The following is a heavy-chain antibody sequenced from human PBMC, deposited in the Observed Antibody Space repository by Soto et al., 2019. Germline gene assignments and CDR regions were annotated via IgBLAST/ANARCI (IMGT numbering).Heavy chain of an antibody. CDR2: IKSEPNGGTT. CDR3: ATGGYHFDY. CDR1: GFILSNAW. J-gene: IGHJ4*02. Sequence: PGGSLRLSCEGSGFILSNAWMNWVRQAPGKGLEWVGRIKSEPNGGTTDYAAPVKGRFTVSRDDSKRTVYLQMNSLKAEDTAVYYCATGGYHFDYWGQGTLVTVSS. V-gene: IGHV3-15*01. D-gene: IGHD2-15*01.